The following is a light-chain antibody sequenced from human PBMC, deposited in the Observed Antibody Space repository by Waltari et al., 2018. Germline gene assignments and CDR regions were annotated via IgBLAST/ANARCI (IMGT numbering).Light chain of an antibody. CDR2: AAS. J-gene: IGKJ2*01. Sequence: DIQMTQSPSSLSASVGDRVTITCRASQSISSYLNWYQQKPGKAPKLLIYAASSLQSGVPSRFSGSGSGTEFTLTISSLQPEDFATYYCQQSYSTPWYTFGQGTKLEIK. CDR1: QSISSY. CDR3: QQSYSTPWYT. V-gene: IGKV1-39*01.